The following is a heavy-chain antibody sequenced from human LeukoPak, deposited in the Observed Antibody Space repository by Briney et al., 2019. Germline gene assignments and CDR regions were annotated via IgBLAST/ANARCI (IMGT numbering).Heavy chain of an antibody. V-gene: IGHV4-39*02. Sequence: SETLSLTCTVSGGSISSSSYFWGWIRQPPGKGLEWIVTIYYSGITYYNPSLKSRVTISVDTSKNQFSLKLNSVTAADTAVYYCAREVVSTITLDFWGQGTLVTVSS. CDR3: AREVVSTITLDF. J-gene: IGHJ4*02. CDR1: GGSISSSSYF. CDR2: IYYSGIT. D-gene: IGHD5/OR15-5a*01.